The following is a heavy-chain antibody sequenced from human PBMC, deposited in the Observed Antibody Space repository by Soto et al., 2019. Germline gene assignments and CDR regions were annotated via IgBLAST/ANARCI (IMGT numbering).Heavy chain of an antibody. D-gene: IGHD5-12*01. CDR2: IYHSGST. CDR3: ARGWGSLGWLRLGYFDY. CDR1: GGSISSGGYS. V-gene: IGHV4-30-2*01. J-gene: IGHJ4*02. Sequence: SETLSLTCTVSGGSISSGGYSWSWIRQPPGKGLEWIGDIYHSGSTNYNPSLKSRVTISVDTSKNQFSLKLSSVTAADTAVYYCARGWGSLGWLRLGYFDYWGQGTLVTVSS.